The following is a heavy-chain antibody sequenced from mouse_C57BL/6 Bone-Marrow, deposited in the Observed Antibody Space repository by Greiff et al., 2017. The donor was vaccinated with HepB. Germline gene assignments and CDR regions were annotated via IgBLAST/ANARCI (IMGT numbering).Heavy chain of an antibody. CDR3: ARSPGMDWYFDV. CDR1: GHTFTSYW. J-gene: IGHJ1*03. V-gene: IGHV1-52*01. Sequence: QVQLQQPGAELVRPGSSVKLSCKASGHTFTSYWMHWVKQRPIQGLEWIGNIDPSDSETHYNQKFKDKATLTVDKSSSTAYMQLSSLTSEDSAVYYCARSPGMDWYFDVWGTGTTVTVSS. D-gene: IGHD4-1*01. CDR2: IDPSDSET.